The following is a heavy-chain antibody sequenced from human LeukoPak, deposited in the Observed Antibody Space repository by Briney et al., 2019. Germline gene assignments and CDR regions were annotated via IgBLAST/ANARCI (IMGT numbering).Heavy chain of an antibody. CDR2: INAGSGNT. V-gene: IGHV1-3*01. Sequence: GASVKVSCKASGYTFTSYAMHWVRQAPGQRLEWMGWINAGSGNTKYSQKFQGRVTITRDTSASTAYMELSSLRSEDTAVYYCAREGGGRGYYPDYWGQGTLVTVSS. J-gene: IGHJ4*02. CDR1: GYTFTSYA. CDR3: AREGGGRGYYPDY. D-gene: IGHD3-3*01.